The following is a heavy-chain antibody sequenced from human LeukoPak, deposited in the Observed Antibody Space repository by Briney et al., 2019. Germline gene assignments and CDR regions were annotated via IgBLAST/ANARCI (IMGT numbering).Heavy chain of an antibody. J-gene: IGHJ4*02. D-gene: IGHD2-15*01. CDR3: ARGGGYPIFDY. Sequence: TSETLSLTCTVSGGSISSYYWSWIRQPPGKGLEWIGYIYYSGSTNYNPSLKSRVTISVDTSKNQFSLKLSSATAADTAVYYCARGGGYPIFDYWGQGTLVTVSS. CDR2: IYYSGST. V-gene: IGHV4-59*01. CDR1: GGSISSYY.